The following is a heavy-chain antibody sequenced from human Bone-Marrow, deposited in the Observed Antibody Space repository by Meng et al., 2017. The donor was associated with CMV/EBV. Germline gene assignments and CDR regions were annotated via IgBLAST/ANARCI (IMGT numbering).Heavy chain of an antibody. V-gene: IGHV1-2*02. J-gene: IGHJ6*02. CDR1: GYTFTGYY. D-gene: IGHD3-22*01. Sequence: ASVKVSCKASGYTFTGYYMHWVRQAPGQGLEWMGWIFPNSGGTNYAQKFQGRVTMTRDTSISTAHMELSRLRSEDTAVYYCARLFASDYYSDYYYGMDVWGQGTTVTVSS. CDR3: ARLFASDYYSDYYYGMDV. CDR2: IFPNSGGT.